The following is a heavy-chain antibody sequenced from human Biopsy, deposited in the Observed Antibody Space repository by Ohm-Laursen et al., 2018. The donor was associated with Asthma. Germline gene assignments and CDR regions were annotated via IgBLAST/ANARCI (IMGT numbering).Heavy chain of an antibody. V-gene: IGHV1-18*01. D-gene: IGHD5-24*01. CDR3: ARHPYNFGGFDY. J-gene: IGHJ4*02. CDR1: GYTFTSTVYG. Sequence: ASVKVSCKASGYTFTSTVYGISWVRQAPGQGLEWMGWIRPHTGDTNYAQMLRGRVTMTTDTSTSTAYMELRGLRSDDTAVYYCARHPYNFGGFDYWGQGSLVLVSS. CDR2: IRPHTGDT.